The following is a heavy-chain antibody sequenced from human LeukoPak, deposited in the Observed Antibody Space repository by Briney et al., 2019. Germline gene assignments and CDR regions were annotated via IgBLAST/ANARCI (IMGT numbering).Heavy chain of an antibody. CDR1: GGSISNYY. J-gene: IGHJ6*03. V-gene: IGHV4-4*08. Sequence: SETLSLTCTVSGGSISNYYWSWIRRPPRKGLEWIGCIYCSGTINYNPSLKSRVTISVDTFTNPFSLKLSCLTAADTAVYYCARVPRGSTVGTLPYFYYYMDVWGKGTTVIVSS. CDR3: ARVPRGSTVGTLPYFYYYMDV. CDR2: IYCSGTI. D-gene: IGHD1-26*01.